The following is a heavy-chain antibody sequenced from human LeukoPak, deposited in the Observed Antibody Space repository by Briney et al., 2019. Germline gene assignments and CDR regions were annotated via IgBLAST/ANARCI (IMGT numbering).Heavy chain of an antibody. CDR2: ISSSSSYI. J-gene: IGHJ4*02. CDR3: ASYDSSGYPFDY. CDR1: GFTFSSYE. D-gene: IGHD3-22*01. V-gene: IGHV3-21*01. Sequence: GGSLGLSCAASGFTFSSYEMNWVRQAPGKGLEWVSSISSSSSYIYYADSVKGRFTISRDNAKNSLYLQMNSLRAEDTAVYYCASYDSSGYPFDYWGQGTLVTVSS.